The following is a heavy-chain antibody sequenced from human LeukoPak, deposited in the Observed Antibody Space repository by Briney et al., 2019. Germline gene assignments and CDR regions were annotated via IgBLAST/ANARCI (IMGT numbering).Heavy chain of an antibody. D-gene: IGHD2-2*01. V-gene: IGHV4-34*01. CDR1: GGSFSGYY. CDR2: INHSGST. J-gene: IGHJ5*02. Sequence: KPSETLSLTCAVYGGSFSGYYWSWIRQPPGKGLEWIGEINHSGSTNYNPSLKSRVTISVDTSKNQFSLKLSSVTAADTAVYYCARPYCSSTSCWYWFDPWGQGTLVTVSS. CDR3: ARPYCSSTSCWYWFDP.